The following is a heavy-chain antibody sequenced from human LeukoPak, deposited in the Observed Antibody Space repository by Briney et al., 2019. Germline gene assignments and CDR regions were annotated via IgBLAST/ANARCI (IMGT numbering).Heavy chain of an antibody. J-gene: IGHJ6*02. V-gene: IGHV1-69*01. CDR2: IIPIFGTA. Sequence: GASVKVSCKASGGTFSSYAISWVRQAPGQGLEWMGGIIPIFGTANYAQKFQGRVTITADESTSTAYMELSSLRSEDTAVYYCARRGIAVAGRGYYYGMDVWGQGTTVTVSS. CDR3: ARRGIAVAGRGYYYGMDV. CDR1: GGTFSSYA. D-gene: IGHD6-19*01.